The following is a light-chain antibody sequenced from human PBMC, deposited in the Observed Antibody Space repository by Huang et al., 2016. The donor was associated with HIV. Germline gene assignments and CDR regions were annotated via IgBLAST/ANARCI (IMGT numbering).Light chain of an antibody. Sequence: DIVMTQSPDSLAVSLGEMATINCKYSQRILYNSDKKNYLACYQQKPGQPPKLLIYWASTRESGVPYRFSGSGSGTDFTLTIGSLQAGDVAVYYCQQYYGSPPTFGQGTKVEIK. CDR1: QRILYNSDKKNY. J-gene: IGKJ1*01. V-gene: IGKV4-1*01. CDR3: QQYYGSPPT. CDR2: WAS.